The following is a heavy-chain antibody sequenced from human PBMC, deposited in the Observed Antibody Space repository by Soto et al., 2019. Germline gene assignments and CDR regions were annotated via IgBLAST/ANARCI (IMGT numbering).Heavy chain of an antibody. CDR3: AGVTPPTAY. J-gene: IGHJ4*02. D-gene: IGHD5-18*01. Sequence: QVQLVQSGAGVKKPGASVKVSCKTSGYTFTSYHISWVRQAPGEGLEWMGWISAYNTNTNYAQMFQGRVTMTTDTLTSTASMELRSLRSGDTAVYYCAGVTPPTAYWGQGTLVTVSS. CDR1: GYTFTSYH. CDR2: ISAYNTNT. V-gene: IGHV1-18*01.